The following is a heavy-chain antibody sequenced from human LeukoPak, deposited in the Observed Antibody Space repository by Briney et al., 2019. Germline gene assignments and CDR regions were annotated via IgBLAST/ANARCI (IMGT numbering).Heavy chain of an antibody. CDR1: GGSINGGSYY. CDR3: ARDRNWGRGYFDL. V-gene: IGHV4-61*09. D-gene: IGHD3-16*01. Sequence: SETLSLTCSVPGGSINGGSYYWSWIRQPAGKPLEWIGHIFTTGSTSYNPSLRTRVTISEDSSKDQFSLNLKSVTAADTAVYYCARDRNWGRGYFDLWGRGTLVIVSS. CDR2: IFTTGST. J-gene: IGHJ2*01.